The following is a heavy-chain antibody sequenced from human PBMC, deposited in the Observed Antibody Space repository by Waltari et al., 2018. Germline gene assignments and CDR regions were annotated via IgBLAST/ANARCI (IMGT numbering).Heavy chain of an antibody. J-gene: IGHJ6*04. CDR2: IDKGDGSGT. CDR3: ARDHYYSKDV. CDR1: GLIFSTYW. V-gene: IGHV3-74*01. Sequence: EVHLVESGGGLVTLGGSLRISCEAPGLIFSTYWMNLVSQGPGKGVGGVSRIDKGDGSGTSYADSVKGRFTISRDNAKNTLYLQMNSLRAEDTGVNYCARDHYYSKDVWGTGTTVTVSS.